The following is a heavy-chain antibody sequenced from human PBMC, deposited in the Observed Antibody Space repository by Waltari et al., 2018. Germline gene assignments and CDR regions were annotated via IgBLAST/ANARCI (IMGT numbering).Heavy chain of an antibody. D-gene: IGHD4-17*01. V-gene: IGHV3-21*01. J-gene: IGHJ3*02. CDR1: GFTFSSYS. CDR2: ISSSSSYI. Sequence: EVQLVESGGGLVKPGGSLRLSCAASGFTFSSYSMNWVRPAPGKGLEWVSSISSSSSYIYYADSVKGRFTISRDNAKNSLYLQMNSLRAEDTAVYYCARDADYGGNHDAFDIWGQGTMVTVSS. CDR3: ARDADYGGNHDAFDI.